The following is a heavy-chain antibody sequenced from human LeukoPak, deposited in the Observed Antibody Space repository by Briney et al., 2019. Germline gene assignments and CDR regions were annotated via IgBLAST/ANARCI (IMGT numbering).Heavy chain of an antibody. V-gene: IGHV4-39*01. CDR2: IYYSGST. CDR1: GGSISSSSYY. Sequence: SDTLSLTCTVSGGSISSSSYYWGWIREPPGKGLEWIESIYYSGSTYYNPSLKSRVTISVDTSKNQFSLKLSSVTAADTAVYYRARFSGACFDYWGQGTLVTVSS. D-gene: IGHD3-3*02. CDR3: ARFSGACFDY. J-gene: IGHJ4*02.